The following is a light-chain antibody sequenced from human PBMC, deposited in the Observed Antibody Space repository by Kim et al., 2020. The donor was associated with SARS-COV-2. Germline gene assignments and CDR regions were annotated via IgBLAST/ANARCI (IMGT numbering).Light chain of an antibody. CDR2: GKN. Sequence: SSELTQDPAVSVALGQTVRIACQGDSLRRYYARLYHPKPGQAPVLVIYGKNNRPSGIPDRFSGSSSGDTASLTITRAQAEDEGDYYFNSRDTSGNHWVFG. J-gene: IGLJ3*02. V-gene: IGLV3-19*01. CDR3: NSRDTSGNHWV. CDR1: SLRRYY.